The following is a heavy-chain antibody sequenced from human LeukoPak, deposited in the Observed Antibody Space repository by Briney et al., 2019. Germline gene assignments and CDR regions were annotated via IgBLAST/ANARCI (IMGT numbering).Heavy chain of an antibody. CDR3: ARDRVGATYFDY. CDR2: ISSSGSTI. Sequence: QTGGSLRLSCAASVFTFSSYRMNWVRQAPGKGLEWVSSISSSGSTIYYADSVKGRFTISRDNAKNSLYLQMNSLRAEDTAVYYCARDRVGATYFDYWGQGTLVTVSS. D-gene: IGHD1-26*01. CDR1: VFTFSSYR. J-gene: IGHJ4*02. V-gene: IGHV3-48*04.